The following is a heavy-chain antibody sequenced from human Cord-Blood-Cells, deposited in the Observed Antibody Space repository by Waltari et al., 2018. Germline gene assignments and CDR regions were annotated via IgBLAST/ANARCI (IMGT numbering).Heavy chain of an antibody. V-gene: IGHV3-53*01. Sequence: GGSLEPSCAASGFPGSSNYMSWVRQAPGEGLGLVSVIYSGGSTYYPDSVKGRFTISRDNSKNTLYLQMNSLRAEDTAVYYCARAPGRTYYDFWSGYPDAFDIWGQGTMVTVSS. CDR2: IYSGGST. J-gene: IGHJ3*02. CDR1: GFPGSSNY. CDR3: ARAPGRTYYDFWSGYPDAFDI. D-gene: IGHD3-3*01.